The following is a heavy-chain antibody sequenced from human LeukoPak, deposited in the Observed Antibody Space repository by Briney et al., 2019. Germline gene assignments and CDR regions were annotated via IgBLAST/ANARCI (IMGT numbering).Heavy chain of an antibody. D-gene: IGHD4-17*01. Sequence: SETLSLTCTVSGGSISSGGHYWSWIRQHPGKGLEWIGYIYYSGSTYYNPSLKSRVTISVDTSKNQFSLKLSSVTAADTAVYYCARARHDYGDLAVGFDPWGQGTLVTVSS. V-gene: IGHV4-31*03. CDR2: IYYSGST. CDR1: GGSISSGGHY. CDR3: ARARHDYGDLAVGFDP. J-gene: IGHJ5*02.